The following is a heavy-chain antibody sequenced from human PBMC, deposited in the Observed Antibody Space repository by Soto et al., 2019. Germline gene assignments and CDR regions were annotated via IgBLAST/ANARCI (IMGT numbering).Heavy chain of an antibody. J-gene: IGHJ6*02. D-gene: IGHD3-10*01. V-gene: IGHV3-23*01. CDR3: AKDLFRITMVRGVIINPRMDV. CDR1: GFALSVYA. CDR2: ISGSGGST. Sequence: LRLSCAASGFALSVYAMSWVRQAPGKGLEWVSAISGSGGSTYYADSVKGRFTISRDNSKNTLYLQMNSLRAEDTAVYYCAKDLFRITMVRGVIINPRMDVWGQGTTVTVSS.